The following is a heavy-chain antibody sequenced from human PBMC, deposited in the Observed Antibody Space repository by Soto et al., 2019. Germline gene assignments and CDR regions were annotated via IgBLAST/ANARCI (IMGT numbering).Heavy chain of an antibody. CDR2: INGDGTYT. J-gene: IGHJ4*02. CDR3: ERERGPYYTDD. Sequence: EVQLMESGGGLVQPGGSLRLSCAASGFTFTSYWMQWFRQAPGEGLVWVSRINGDGTYTRYADSVKGRFTISRDNAKDKLYLKMNSLRDEDTALYYCERERGPYYTDDWGQGTLVTVSS. D-gene: IGHD3-22*01. CDR1: GFTFTSYW. V-gene: IGHV3-74*01.